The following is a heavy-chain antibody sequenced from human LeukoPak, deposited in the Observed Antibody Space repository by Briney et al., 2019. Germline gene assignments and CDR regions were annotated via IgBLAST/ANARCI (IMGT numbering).Heavy chain of an antibody. J-gene: IGHJ4*02. V-gene: IGHV1-2*02. CDR1: GYTFTGYY. CDR2: INPNSGGT. Sequence: GASVKVSCKASGYTFTGYYMHWVRQAPGQGLEWMGWINPNSGGTNYAQKFQGRVTMTRDTSISTAYMELSRLRSDDTAVYYCARMGYCSSTSRYPYFDYWGQGTLVTVSS. D-gene: IGHD2-2*01. CDR3: ARMGYCSSTSRYPYFDY.